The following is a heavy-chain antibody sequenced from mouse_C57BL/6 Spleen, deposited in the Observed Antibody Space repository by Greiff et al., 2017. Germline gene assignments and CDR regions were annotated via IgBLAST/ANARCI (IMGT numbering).Heavy chain of an antibody. CDR2: INPSTGGT. Sequence: EVQLQQSGPELVKPGASVKISCKASGYSFTGYYMNWVKQSPEKSLEWIGEINPSTGGTTYNQKFKAKATLTVDKSSSTAYMQLKSLTSEDSAVYYCARPAAQVLYFDYWGQGTTLTVSS. D-gene: IGHD3-2*02. CDR1: GYSFTGYY. CDR3: ARPAAQVLYFDY. J-gene: IGHJ2*01. V-gene: IGHV1-42*01.